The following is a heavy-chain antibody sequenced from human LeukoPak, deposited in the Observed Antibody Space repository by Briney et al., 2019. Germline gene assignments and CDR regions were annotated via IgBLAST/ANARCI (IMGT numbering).Heavy chain of an antibody. V-gene: IGHV4-39*01. D-gene: IGHD4-11*01. CDR2: IYYSGST. J-gene: IGHJ5*02. CDR1: GGSISSSSYY. Sequence: SETLSLTCTVSGGSISSSSYYWGWIRQPPGKGLEWIGSIYYSGSTYYNPSHKSRVTISVDTSKNQFSLKLSSVTAADTAVYYCARRPVTTGANWFDPWGQGTLVSVSS. CDR3: ARRPVTTGANWFDP.